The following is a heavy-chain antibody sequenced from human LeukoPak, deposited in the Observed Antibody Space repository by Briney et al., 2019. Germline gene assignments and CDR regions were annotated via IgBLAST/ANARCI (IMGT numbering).Heavy chain of an antibody. V-gene: IGHV3-74*01. J-gene: IGHJ6*02. CDR1: GFTFSSYW. Sequence: PGGSLRLSCAASGFTFSSYWMHWVRQAPGKGLVWVSRINSDGSSTSYADSVKGRFTISRDNAKNTLYLQMNSLRAEDTAVYYCATPRGDYYYGMDVWGLGTTVTVSS. D-gene: IGHD3-10*01. CDR3: ATPRGDYYYGMDV. CDR2: INSDGSST.